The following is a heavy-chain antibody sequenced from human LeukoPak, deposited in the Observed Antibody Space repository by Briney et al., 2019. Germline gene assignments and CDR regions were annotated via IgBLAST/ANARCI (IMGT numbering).Heavy chain of an antibody. CDR3: ASEGGDYGDP. J-gene: IGHJ5*02. CDR1: GFTFSSNW. D-gene: IGHD4/OR15-4a*01. CDR2: INRDGSCT. V-gene: IGHV3-74*01. Sequence: PGGSLRLSCAASGFTFSSNWMHWVRQVPGKGLVWVSRINRDGSCTDYADSVKGRFTISRDNAKNTLYLQMNSLRAEDTAVYYCASEGGDYGDPWGQGTLVTVSS.